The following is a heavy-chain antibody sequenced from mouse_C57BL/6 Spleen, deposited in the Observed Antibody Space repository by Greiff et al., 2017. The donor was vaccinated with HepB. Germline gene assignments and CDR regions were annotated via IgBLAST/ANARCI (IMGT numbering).Heavy chain of an antibody. CDR2: ISYSGST. J-gene: IGHJ4*01. D-gene: IGHD1-1*01. CDR3: AGSPHYGSSYGYYAMDY. Sequence: EVQLQESGPGMVKPSQSLSLTCTVTGYSITSGYDWHWIRHFPGNKLEWMGYISYSGSTNYNPSLKSRISITHDTSKNHFFLKLNSVTTEDTATYYCAGSPHYGSSYGYYAMDYWGQGTSVTVSS. V-gene: IGHV3-1*01. CDR1: GYSITSGYD.